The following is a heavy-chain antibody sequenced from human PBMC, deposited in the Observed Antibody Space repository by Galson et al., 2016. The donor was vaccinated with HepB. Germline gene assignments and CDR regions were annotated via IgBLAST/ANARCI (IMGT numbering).Heavy chain of an antibody. D-gene: IGHD6-6*01. CDR1: GLTFSTCN. CDR3: ATGDRLWLGEPMGGAARDHAFDI. Sequence: SLKLSCAASGLTFSTCNLNWVRQPPGQGLEWVSYISGTSKTIYYADTVKGRVSTSRDTAKSSLYLQMDSLRDEDTAVYYCATGDRLWLGEPMGGAARDHAFDIWGQGTMVTVSS. V-gene: IGHV3-48*02. CDR2: ISGTSKTI. J-gene: IGHJ3*02.